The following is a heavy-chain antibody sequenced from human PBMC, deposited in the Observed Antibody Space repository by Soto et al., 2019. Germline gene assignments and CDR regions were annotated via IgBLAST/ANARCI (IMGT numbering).Heavy chain of an antibody. CDR1: GNTFASHG. CDR3: ARVDPRGVAVVRDY. Sequence: QVQLVQSGPEVKKPGASVKVSCKASGNTFASHGFSWVRQAPGQGLEWMGWISGFNGQTNYALKFQGRVTLTTDTSTSTAYMALSSLRSDDTAVYFCARVDPRGVAVVRDYWGQGTLVTVSS. CDR2: ISGFNGQT. J-gene: IGHJ4*02. D-gene: IGHD3-10*01. V-gene: IGHV1-18*01.